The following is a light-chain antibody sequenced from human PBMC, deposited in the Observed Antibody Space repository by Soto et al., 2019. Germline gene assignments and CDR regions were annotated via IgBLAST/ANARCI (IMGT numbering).Light chain of an antibody. CDR2: ASS. CDR1: QSISSC. J-gene: IGKJ1*01. V-gene: IGKV1-6*01. CDR3: LQDYNYPRT. Sequence: IQMTKYPSTLAASVGGRCTISCRASQSISSCLAWYQQKPGKAPKLLIYASSSLQSGVPSRFSGSGSGTDFTLTISSLQPEDFATYYCLQDYNYPRTFGQGTIVDI.